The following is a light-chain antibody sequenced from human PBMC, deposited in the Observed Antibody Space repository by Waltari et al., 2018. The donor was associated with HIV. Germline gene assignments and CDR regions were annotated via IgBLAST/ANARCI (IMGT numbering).Light chain of an antibody. CDR1: QSVTIN. Sequence: EILMTQSPATLSVSPGERATLSCRASQSVTINLAWYQQKPGQAPRLLIYGASTRATGIPARVSGSGSGTEFTLTISRLQSEDFAVYYCQQYDNWPPWTFGQGTKVEIK. J-gene: IGKJ1*01. CDR2: GAS. V-gene: IGKV3-15*01. CDR3: QQYDNWPPWT.